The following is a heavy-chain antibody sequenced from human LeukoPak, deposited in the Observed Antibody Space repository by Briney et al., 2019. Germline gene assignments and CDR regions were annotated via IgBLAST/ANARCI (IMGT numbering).Heavy chain of an antibody. V-gene: IGHV4-59*12. D-gene: IGHD3-10*01. CDR1: GGSISSYY. CDR3: ARDPKRSGSYEYRFDP. CDR2: IYYSGST. J-gene: IGHJ5*02. Sequence: PSETLSLTCTVSGGSISSYYWSWIRQPPGKGLEWIGYIYYSGSTNYNPSLKSRVTMSLDNSNNHFSLKLSSVTAADTAVYYCARDPKRSGSYEYRFDPWGQGTLVTVSS.